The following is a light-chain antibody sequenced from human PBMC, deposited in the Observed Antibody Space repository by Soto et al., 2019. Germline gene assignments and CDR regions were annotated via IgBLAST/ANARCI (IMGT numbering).Light chain of an antibody. Sequence: DIQMTQSPSSLSASIGDRVTITCRASRSISGYLNWYQQNPGKAPDLLIFAASSLQSGAPSRFSGSGSGTAFTLTISRLQPEDAATYYCQQSFSPPFTFGQGTKLEIK. CDR2: AAS. CDR3: QQSFSPPFT. V-gene: IGKV1-39*01. J-gene: IGKJ2*01. CDR1: RSISGY.